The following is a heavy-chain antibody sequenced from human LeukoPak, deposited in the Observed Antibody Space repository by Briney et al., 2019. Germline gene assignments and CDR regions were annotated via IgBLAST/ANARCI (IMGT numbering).Heavy chain of an antibody. Sequence: ASVKVSCKASGYTFPSYGISWVRQAPGQGLEWLGWISAYNGNTNYAQKLQGRVTMTTDTSTSTAYMELRSLRSDDTAVYYCARDGNYYDSSEDWFDPWGQGTLVTVSS. CDR2: ISAYNGNT. CDR3: ARDGNYYDSSEDWFDP. V-gene: IGHV1-18*01. J-gene: IGHJ5*02. CDR1: GYTFPSYG. D-gene: IGHD3-22*01.